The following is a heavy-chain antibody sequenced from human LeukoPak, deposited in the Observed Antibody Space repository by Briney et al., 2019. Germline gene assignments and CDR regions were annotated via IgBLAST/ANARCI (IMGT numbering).Heavy chain of an antibody. J-gene: IGHJ6*02. D-gene: IGHD2-21*02. Sequence: GASVKVSCKASGYTFTGYYMHWVRQAPGQGLEWMGWINPNSGGTNYAQKFQGRVTMTRDTPISTAYMELSRLRSDDTAVYYCARAYCGGDCHYYYYGMDVWGQGTTVTVSS. V-gene: IGHV1-2*02. CDR2: INPNSGGT. CDR1: GYTFTGYY. CDR3: ARAYCGGDCHYYYYGMDV.